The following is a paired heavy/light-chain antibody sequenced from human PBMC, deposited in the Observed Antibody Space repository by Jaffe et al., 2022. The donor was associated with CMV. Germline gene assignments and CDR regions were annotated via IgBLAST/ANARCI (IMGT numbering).Light chain of an antibody. V-gene: IGLV1-44*01. CDR3: AAWDDALFGGV. CDR2: NNN. J-gene: IGLJ2*01. CDR1: SSNIGSNT. Sequence: QSVLTQAPSASGTPGQRVTISCSGSSSNIGSNTVNWYQQLPGTAPKLLIYNNNERPSGVPGRFSGSKSGTSASLAISGLQSDDEADYYCAAWDDALFGGVFGGGTKLTVL.
Heavy chain of an antibody. CDR1: GFTFDDYY. D-gene: IGHD6-6*01. CDR3: AREGRAARADY. J-gene: IGHJ4*02. CDR2: ISSSSSTI. V-gene: IGHV3-11*01. Sequence: QVQLVESGGGLVKPGGSLRLSCTASGFTFDDYYMNWIRQVPGKGLEWVSYISSSSSTIWYADSVQGRFTISRNNAKNSLYLEMNSLRAEDTAVYYCAREGRAARADYWGQGTLVTVSS.